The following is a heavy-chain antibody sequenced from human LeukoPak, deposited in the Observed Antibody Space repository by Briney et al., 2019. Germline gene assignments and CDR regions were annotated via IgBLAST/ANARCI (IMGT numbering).Heavy chain of an antibody. CDR3: AKDRSAGWYYAFDI. V-gene: IGHV3-30*18. CDR2: ISYDGSNK. D-gene: IGHD6-19*01. CDR1: GFTFSSYG. Sequence: HPGGSLRLSCSASGFTFSSYGMHWVRQAPGKGLEWVAVISYDGSNKYYADSVKGRFTISRDNSKNTLYLQMNSLRAEDTAVYYCAKDRSAGWYYAFDIWGQGTMVTVSS. J-gene: IGHJ3*02.